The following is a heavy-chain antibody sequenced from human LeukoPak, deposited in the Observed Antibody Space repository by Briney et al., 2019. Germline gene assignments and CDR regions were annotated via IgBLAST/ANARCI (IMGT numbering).Heavy chain of an antibody. D-gene: IGHD5/OR15-5a*01. V-gene: IGHV5-51*01. CDR3: ARRRDIVSTATGTSGPTDY. J-gene: IGHJ4*02. CDR2: NPGDSDT. CDR1: GYSFTSYW. Sequence: GESLKISCKGSGYSFTSYWIGWVRQMPGKGLEWMGINPGDSDTRYSPSFQGQVTISADKSITTAYLQWSSLKASDTAMYYCARRRDIVSTATGTSGPTDYWGQGTLVTVSS.